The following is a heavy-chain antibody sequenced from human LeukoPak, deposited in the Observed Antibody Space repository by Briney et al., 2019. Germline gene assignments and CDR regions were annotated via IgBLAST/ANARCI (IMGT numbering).Heavy chain of an antibody. D-gene: IGHD2-21*01. CDR1: GYTFTIYY. CDR3: ARGMASETYSPRDAFDI. J-gene: IGHJ3*02. Sequence: ASVKVSCKAFGYTFTIYYIHWVRQAPGQGLEWMGIINPSGGSTTYAQKFQGRVTMTRDMSTSTVYMELSSLRSEDTAVYYCARGMASETYSPRDAFDIWGQGTMVTLSS. CDR2: INPSGGST. V-gene: IGHV1-46*01.